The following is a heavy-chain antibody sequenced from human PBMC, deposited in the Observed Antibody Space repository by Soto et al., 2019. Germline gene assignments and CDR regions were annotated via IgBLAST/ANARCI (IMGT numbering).Heavy chain of an antibody. CDR1: GYTFTSYG. Sequence: GASVKVSCKASGYTFTSYGISWVRQAPGQGLERMGWSSGYNGNTNYAQKLQGRVTMTTDTSTSTAYMELRSLRSDDTAVYYCARDKGAYCGGDCYSTWFDPWGQGTLVTVSS. J-gene: IGHJ5*02. D-gene: IGHD2-21*02. V-gene: IGHV1-18*01. CDR3: ARDKGAYCGGDCYSTWFDP. CDR2: SSGYNGNT.